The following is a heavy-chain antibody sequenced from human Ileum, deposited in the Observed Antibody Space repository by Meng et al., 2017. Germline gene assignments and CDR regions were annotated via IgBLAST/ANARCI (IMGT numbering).Heavy chain of an antibody. V-gene: IGHV4-30-4*01. J-gene: IGHJ4*02. CDR3: VSERRRSYFFDY. Sequence: QVQLQESGPGLVKPSKTLSLNCTVSGGSITSGDYYWSWIRQPPGRGLEWIGYIFYTGATYSNPSLKSRVTVSLDTSKSQFSLKLSSVTAADTAIYYCVSERRRSYFFDYWGQGTLVTVSS. CDR1: GGSITSGDYY. CDR2: IFYTGAT.